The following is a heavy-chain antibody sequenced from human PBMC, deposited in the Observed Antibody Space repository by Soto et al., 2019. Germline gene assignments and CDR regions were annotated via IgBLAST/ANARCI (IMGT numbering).Heavy chain of an antibody. Sequence: EVQLVESGGGLIQPGGSLRLSCAASGFAFSSYDMHWVRQATGKGLEWVSAIGTAGDTYYPGSVKGRFTISRENAKNSLYLQMNSLRAGDTALYYCARGWLATGGSLSYRDVWGKGTTVTVSS. V-gene: IGHV3-13*01. CDR1: GFAFSSYD. CDR3: ARGWLATGGSLSYRDV. J-gene: IGHJ6*03. CDR2: IGTAGDT. D-gene: IGHD6-13*01.